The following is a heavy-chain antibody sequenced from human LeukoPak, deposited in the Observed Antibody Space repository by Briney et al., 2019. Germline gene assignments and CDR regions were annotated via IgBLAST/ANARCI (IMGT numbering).Heavy chain of an antibody. V-gene: IGHV3-7*01. CDR3: ANSLAYYYGMDV. Sequence: GGSLRRSCAASGFTFSSYWMSWVRQAPGKGLEWVANIKEDGSEKYYLDSVKGRFTISRDNAKNSLYLQMNSLRAEDTAVYYCANSLAYYYGMDVWGQGTTVTVSS. CDR2: IKEDGSEK. J-gene: IGHJ6*02. CDR1: GFTFSSYW. D-gene: IGHD6-6*01.